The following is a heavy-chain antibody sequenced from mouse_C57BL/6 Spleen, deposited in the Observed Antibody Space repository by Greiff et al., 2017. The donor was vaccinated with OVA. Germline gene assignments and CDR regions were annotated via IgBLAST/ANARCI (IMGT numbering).Heavy chain of an antibody. CDR3: SREGVYYGNYDVTWFAY. V-gene: IGHV1-78*01. Sequence: QVQLQQSDAELVKPGASVKISCKVSGYTFTDHTIHWMKQRPEQGLEWIGYIYPRDGSTKYNEKFKGKATLTADKSSSTAYMQLNSLTSEDSAVYFCSREGVYYGNYDVTWFAYWGKGTLVTVSA. CDR1: GYTFTDHT. J-gene: IGHJ3*01. CDR2: IYPRDGST. D-gene: IGHD2-1*01.